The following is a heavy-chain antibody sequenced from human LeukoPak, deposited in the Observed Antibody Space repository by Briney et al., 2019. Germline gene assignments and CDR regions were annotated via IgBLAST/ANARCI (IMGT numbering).Heavy chain of an antibody. V-gene: IGHV3-30*18. CDR2: ISYDGSNK. Sequence: GGSLRLSCAASGFTFSSYGMHWVRQAPGKGLEWVAVISYDGSNKYYADSVKGRFTISRDNSKNTLYLQMNSLRAEDTAVYYCAKIRNGTSSGIGYWGQGTLVTVSS. CDR1: GFTFSSYG. CDR3: AKIRNGTSSGIGY. J-gene: IGHJ4*02. D-gene: IGHD6-19*01.